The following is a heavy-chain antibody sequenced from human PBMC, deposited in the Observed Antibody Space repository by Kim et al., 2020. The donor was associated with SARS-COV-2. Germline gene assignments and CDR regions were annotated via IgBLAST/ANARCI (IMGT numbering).Heavy chain of an antibody. CDR1: GFTFSSYW. V-gene: IGHV3-7*03. CDR3: ARLRGGSGSYYYPYYFDY. CDR2: IEQDGSEK. J-gene: IGHJ4*02. D-gene: IGHD3-10*01. Sequence: GGSLRLSCAASGFTFSSYWMSWVRQAPGKGLEWVANIEQDGSEKYYVDSVKDRFTISRDNAKNSLYLQMNSLRVEDTAVYYCARLRGGSGSYYYPYYFDYWGQGTLVTVSS.